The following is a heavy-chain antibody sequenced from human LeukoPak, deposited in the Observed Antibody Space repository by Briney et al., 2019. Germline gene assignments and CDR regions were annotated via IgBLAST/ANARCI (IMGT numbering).Heavy chain of an antibody. Sequence: ASVKVTCKASGYTFTGYYMHWVRQAPGQGLEWMGWINTNTGNPTYAQGFTGRFVFSLDTSVSTAYLQISSLKAEDTAVYYCARDGPRYCSGGSCYWREVAFDYWGQGTLVTVSS. CDR1: GYTFTGYY. J-gene: IGHJ4*02. V-gene: IGHV7-4-1*02. D-gene: IGHD2-15*01. CDR3: ARDGPRYCSGGSCYWREVAFDY. CDR2: INTNTGNP.